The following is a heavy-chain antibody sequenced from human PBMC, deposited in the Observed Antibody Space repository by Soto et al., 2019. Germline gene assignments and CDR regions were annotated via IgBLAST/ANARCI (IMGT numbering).Heavy chain of an antibody. CDR1: GGTFSSYA. CDR2: IIPIFGTA. V-gene: IGHV1-69*12. CDR3: ANEGAIFGVVRNAFDI. J-gene: IGHJ3*02. D-gene: IGHD3-3*01. Sequence: QVQLVQSGAEVKKPGSSVKVSCKASGGTFSSYAISWVRQAPGQGLEWMGGIIPIFGTANYAQKFQGRVTITADESTSTAYMELSSLRSEDTAVYYCANEGAIFGVVRNAFDIWGQGTMVTVSS.